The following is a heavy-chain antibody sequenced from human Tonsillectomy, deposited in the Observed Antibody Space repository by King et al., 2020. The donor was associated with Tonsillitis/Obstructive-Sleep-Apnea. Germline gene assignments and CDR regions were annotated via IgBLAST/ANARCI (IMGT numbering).Heavy chain of an antibody. J-gene: IGHJ4*02. CDR3: ARSSIDYGDYTRLYFDY. CDR2: IDWDDDK. CDR1: GFSLSTSGMC. V-gene: IGHV2-70*15. Sequence: QFTLKVSGPALVKPTQTLTLTCTFSGFSLSTSGMCVSWIRQPPGKALDWLARIDWDDDKYYSTSLKTRLTISKDTSKNQVVLTMTNMDPVDTATYYCARSSIDYGDYTRLYFDYWGQGTLVTVSS. D-gene: IGHD4-17*01.